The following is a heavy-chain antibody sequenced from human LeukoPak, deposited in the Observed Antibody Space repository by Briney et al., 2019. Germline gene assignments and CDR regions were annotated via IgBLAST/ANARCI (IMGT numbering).Heavy chain of an antibody. Sequence: PSETLSLTCTVSGGSISSSIYYWGWIRQPPGKGLEWIGYIYHSGSTYYNPSLRSRVTISVDRSKNQFSLKLSSVTAADTAVYYCARSPWSGYYRVFDYWGQGTLVTVSS. CDR1: GGSISSSIYY. CDR3: ARSPWSGYYRVFDY. CDR2: IYHSGST. V-gene: IGHV4-39*07. J-gene: IGHJ4*02. D-gene: IGHD3-3*01.